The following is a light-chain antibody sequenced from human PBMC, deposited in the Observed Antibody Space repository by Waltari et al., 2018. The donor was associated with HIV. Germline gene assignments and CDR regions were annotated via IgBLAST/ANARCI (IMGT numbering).Light chain of an antibody. J-gene: IGLJ2*01. CDR1: RSDVGGSNY. CDR2: DVS. V-gene: IGLV2-14*03. CDR3: SSYTSSSTLV. Sequence: QSALTQPASVSGSPGQSITIPCTGTRSDVGGSNYGSWYQQHPGKAPKLMIYDVSNRPSGVSNRFSGSKSGNTASLTISGLQAVDEADYYCSSYTSSSTLVFGGGTKLTVL.